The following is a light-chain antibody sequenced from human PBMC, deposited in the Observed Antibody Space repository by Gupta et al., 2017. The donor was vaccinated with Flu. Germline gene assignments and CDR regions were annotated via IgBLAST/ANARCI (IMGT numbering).Light chain of an antibody. CDR3: AAWDDSLNAWV. Sequence: RSNVGNKAVNWYQQLPGKPPKLLIYYDDLLPSGVSGRFSGSNSGTSASLAISGLQSEDEADDYCAAWDDSLNAWVFGGGTKVTVL. V-gene: IGLV1-36*01. CDR2: YDD. J-gene: IGLJ3*02. CDR1: RSNVGNKA.